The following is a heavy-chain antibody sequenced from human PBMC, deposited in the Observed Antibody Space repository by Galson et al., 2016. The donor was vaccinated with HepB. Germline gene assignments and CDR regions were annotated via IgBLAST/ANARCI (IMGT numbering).Heavy chain of an antibody. CDR1: GFTFSSYA. CDR2: ISGNGDSI. J-gene: IGHJ4*02. Sequence: SLRLSCAASGFTFSSYAMSWVRQAPGKGLEWVSAISGNGDSIYYADSVRGRFTISRDNSKNTLFLQINSLRAEDTAVFYCAKDVHYDFWSALHNYFEYWGQGTLVIVSS. CDR3: AKDVHYDFWSALHNYFEY. D-gene: IGHD3-3*01. V-gene: IGHV3-23*01.